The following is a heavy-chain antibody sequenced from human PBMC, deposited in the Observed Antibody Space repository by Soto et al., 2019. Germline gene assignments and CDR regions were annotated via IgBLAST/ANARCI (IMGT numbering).Heavy chain of an antibody. CDR1: GYTFTSYG. CDR2: ISAYNGNT. J-gene: IGHJ5*02. CDR3: ARERDSEYYYDSSGFYYGRVFDH. V-gene: IGHV1-18*04. D-gene: IGHD3-22*01. Sequence: ASVKVSCKASGYTFTSYGISWVRQAPGQGLEWMGWISAYNGNTNYAQKLQGRVTMTTDTSTSTAYMELRSLRSDDTAVYYCARERDSEYYYDSSGFYYGRVFDHWGQGTLVTVSS.